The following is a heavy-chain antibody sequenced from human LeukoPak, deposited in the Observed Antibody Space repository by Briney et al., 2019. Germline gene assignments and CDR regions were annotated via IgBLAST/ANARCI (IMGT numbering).Heavy chain of an antibody. CDR2: INPNSGGT. CDR1: GYTFTGYY. CDR3: ARLGVVVPAATDGGPSFDY. Sequence: ASVKVSCKASGYTFTGYYMHWVRQAPGQGLEWMGWINPNSGGTNYAQKFQGRVTMTRDTSISTAYMELSRLRSDDTAMYYCARLGVVVPAATDGGPSFDYWGQGTLVTVSS. V-gene: IGHV1-2*02. D-gene: IGHD2-2*01. J-gene: IGHJ4*02.